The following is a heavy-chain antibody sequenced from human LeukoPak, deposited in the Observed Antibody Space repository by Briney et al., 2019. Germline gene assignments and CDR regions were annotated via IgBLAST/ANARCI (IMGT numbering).Heavy chain of an antibody. J-gene: IGHJ5*02. V-gene: IGHV3-74*01. CDR2: INGDGRNI. D-gene: IGHD6-13*01. CDR3: ARDRYSSSWYGWFDP. CDR1: GFTFSSYW. Sequence: GGSLRLSCVASGFTFSSYWMHWVRQDPRKGLVWVSRINGDGRNINYADSVRGRFTISRDNAKNTLYLQMNSLRAEDTAVYYCARDRYSSSWYGWFDPWGQGTLVTVSS.